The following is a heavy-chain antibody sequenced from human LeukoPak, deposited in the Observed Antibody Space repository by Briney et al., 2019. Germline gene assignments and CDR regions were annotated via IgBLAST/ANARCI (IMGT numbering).Heavy chain of an antibody. J-gene: IGHJ4*02. CDR1: GFTFTSHW. V-gene: IGHV3-7*04. CDR3: ARARYCRRTSCFDDY. Sequence: GGSLRLSCAASGFTFTSHWMTWVRQAPGKGLEWVANINQDGSEKYYVDSVKGRVTISRDNAKSSLYLQMNSLRAEDPAVYYCARARYCRRTSCFDDYWGQGSLVTVSS. CDR2: INQDGSEK. D-gene: IGHD2-2*01.